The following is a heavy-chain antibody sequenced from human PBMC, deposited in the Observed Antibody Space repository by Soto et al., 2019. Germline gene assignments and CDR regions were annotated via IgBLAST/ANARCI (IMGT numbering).Heavy chain of an antibody. Sequence: SGPTRVNRTQTLTLTCTFSGFSLSTSGVGVGWIRQPPGKTLEWLGLIYWNDGRRYSPSLKNSLTITKDTSKNQVVLTVTNMDPVDTATYYCVHSLHTSGWYTHYGIDVWAQGTRVTVAS. CDR3: VHSLHTSGWYTHYGIDV. D-gene: IGHD6-19*01. J-gene: IGHJ6*02. CDR1: GFSLSTSGVG. V-gene: IGHV2-5*01. CDR2: IYWNDGR.